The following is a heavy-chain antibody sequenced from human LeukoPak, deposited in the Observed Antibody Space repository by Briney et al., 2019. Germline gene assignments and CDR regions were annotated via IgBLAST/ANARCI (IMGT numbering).Heavy chain of an antibody. V-gene: IGHV5-51*01. J-gene: IGHJ6*02. CDR2: IYPGDSDT. D-gene: IGHD3-9*01. Sequence: GESLKISCKGSGYSFTSYWIGWVRQMPGKGLEWMGIIYPGDSDTRYSPSFQGQVTISADKSISTAYLQWSSLKASDTAVYYCARHSGYDILTGYYKHYYYYGMDVWGQGTTVTVSS. CDR3: ARHSGYDILTGYYKHYYYYGMDV. CDR1: GYSFTSYW.